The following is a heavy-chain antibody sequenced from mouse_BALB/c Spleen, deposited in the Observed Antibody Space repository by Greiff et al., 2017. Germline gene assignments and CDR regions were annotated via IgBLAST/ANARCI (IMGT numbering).Heavy chain of an antibody. CDR2: INPSTGYT. V-gene: IGHV1-7*01. Sequence: QVQLQQSGAELAKPGASVTMSCKASGYTFTSYWMHWVKQRPGQGLEWIGYINPSTGYTEYNQKFKDKATLTADKSSSTAYMQLSSLTSEDSAVYYCARYYGSSLFAYWGQGTLVTVSA. J-gene: IGHJ3*01. CDR1: GYTFTSYW. CDR3: ARYYGSSLFAY. D-gene: IGHD1-1*01.